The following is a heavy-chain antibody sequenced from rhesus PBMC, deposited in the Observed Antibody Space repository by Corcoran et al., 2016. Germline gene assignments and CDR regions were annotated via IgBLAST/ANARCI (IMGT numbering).Heavy chain of an antibody. Sequence: QVQLQESGPGLVKPSETLSLTCTVSGASIRSNWLSWFRQPPAKGLEWIGEINGNSGSTNNNPPLKSRVTISKDASKNQFSLKLSSVTAADTAVYYCARDLGIAAAGTLWYFDLWGPGTPITISS. D-gene: IGHD6-25*01. CDR2: INGNSGST. V-gene: IGHV4-80*01. CDR3: ARDLGIAAAGTLWYFDL. CDR1: GASIRSNW. J-gene: IGHJ2*01.